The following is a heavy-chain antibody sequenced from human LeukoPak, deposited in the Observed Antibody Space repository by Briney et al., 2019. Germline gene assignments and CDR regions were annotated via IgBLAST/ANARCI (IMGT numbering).Heavy chain of an antibody. J-gene: IGHJ4*02. CDR3: ARVSRDGYNYWGYFDY. CDR2: FYYSGST. Sequence: PSETLSLTCTVSGGSISSYYWSWIRRPPGKGLEWLGYFYYSGSTNYNPSLKSRVTISVDTSKNQFSLKLTSVTAADTAVYYCARVSRDGYNYWGYFDYWGQGTLVTVSS. CDR1: GGSISSYY. D-gene: IGHD5-24*01. V-gene: IGHV4-59*01.